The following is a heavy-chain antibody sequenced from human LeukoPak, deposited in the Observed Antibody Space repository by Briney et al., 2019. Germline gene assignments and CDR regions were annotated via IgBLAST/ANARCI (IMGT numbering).Heavy chain of an antibody. CDR1: GYTFTGYY. CDR2: INPNSGGT. J-gene: IGHJ4*02. CDR3: ARDVQDRDSSGYYYRIVDY. Sequence: SVKVSCKASGYTFTGYYMHRVRQAPGQGLEWMGWINPNSGGTNYAQKFQGRVTMTRDTSISTAYMELSRLRSDDTAVYYCARDVQDRDSSGYYYRIVDYWGQGTLVTVSS. V-gene: IGHV1-2*02. D-gene: IGHD3-22*01.